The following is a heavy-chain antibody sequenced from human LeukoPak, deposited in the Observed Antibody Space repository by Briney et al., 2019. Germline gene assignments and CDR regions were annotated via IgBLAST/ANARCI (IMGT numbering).Heavy chain of an antibody. CDR1: GYRITGYY. J-gene: IGHJ5*02. Sequence: ASVKVSCKASGYRITGYYMDWVRQAPGQGLEWMGWINPNSGVTKYAQKFQGRVTMSRDTSTNTAYMELSRLRSDDTAVYYCARGTGSRWCDPWGQGTLVTLSS. D-gene: IGHD3-9*01. V-gene: IGHV1-2*02. CDR2: INPNSGVT. CDR3: ARGTGSRWCDP.